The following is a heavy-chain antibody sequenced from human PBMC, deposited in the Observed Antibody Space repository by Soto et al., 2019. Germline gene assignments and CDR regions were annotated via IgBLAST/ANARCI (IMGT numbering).Heavy chain of an antibody. CDR3: ARHRYGGNSSGMDV. D-gene: IGHD2-21*02. Sequence: GESLNISCKGSGYSFSNNWVGLVRQMPGKGLEWMGRIDPSDSYTNYSPSFQGHVTISADKSISTAYLQWSSLKASDTAMYYCARHRYGGNSSGMDVWGQGATVTVSS. CDR1: GYSFSNNW. J-gene: IGHJ6*02. CDR2: IDPSDSYT. V-gene: IGHV5-10-1*01.